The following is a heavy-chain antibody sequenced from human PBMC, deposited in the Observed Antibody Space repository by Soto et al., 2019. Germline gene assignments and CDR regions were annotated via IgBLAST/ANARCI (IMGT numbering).Heavy chain of an antibody. CDR3: ARLATRYYFDY. CDR1: GGSISSYY. J-gene: IGHJ4*01. Sequence: SETLSLTCTVSGGSISSYYWSWIRQPPGKGLEWIGYIYYSGSTNYNPSLKSRVTISVDTSKNQFSLKMSSVTAADTAVYYCARLATRYYFDYWGHGTLVTSPQ. CDR2: IYYSGST. D-gene: IGHD1-1*01. V-gene: IGHV4-59*01.